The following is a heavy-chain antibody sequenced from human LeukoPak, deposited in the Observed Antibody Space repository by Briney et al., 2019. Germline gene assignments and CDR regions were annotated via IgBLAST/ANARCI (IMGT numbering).Heavy chain of an antibody. CDR3: ATFLAIVTARDSLYFQH. CDR1: GFSFSTYP. Sequence: GGSLRLSCAASGFSFSTYPMNWVRQAPGKGLEWVSYISSSSSTIFYVDSVKGRFTISRDNSKNTLHLQMNSLRAEDTAVYYCATFLAIVTARDSLYFQHWGQGTLVTVSS. V-gene: IGHV3-48*01. J-gene: IGHJ1*01. D-gene: IGHD3-3*02. CDR2: ISSSSSTI.